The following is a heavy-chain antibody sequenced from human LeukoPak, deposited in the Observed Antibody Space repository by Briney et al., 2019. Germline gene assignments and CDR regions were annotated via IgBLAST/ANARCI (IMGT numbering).Heavy chain of an antibody. Sequence: SGTLSLTCAVYGGSFSGYYWSWIRQPPGKGREWIGEINHSGSTNYNPSLERRVTISVDTSKNQFSLTLSSVTAADTAVYYCARALDAFDIWGQGTMVTVSS. V-gene: IGHV4-34*01. J-gene: IGHJ3*02. CDR2: INHSGST. CDR1: GGSFSGYY. CDR3: ARALDAFDI.